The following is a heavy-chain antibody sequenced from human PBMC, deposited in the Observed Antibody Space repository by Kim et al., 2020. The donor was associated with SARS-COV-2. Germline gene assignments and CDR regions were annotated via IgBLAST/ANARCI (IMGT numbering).Heavy chain of an antibody. Sequence: ASVKVSCKASGYTFTSYAMHWVRQAPGQRLEWMGWINAGNGNTKYSQKFQGRVTITRDTSASTAYMELSSLRSEDTAVYYCARAAYNWNGRYYFDYWGQGTLVTVSS. CDR2: INAGNGNT. V-gene: IGHV1-3*01. D-gene: IGHD1-20*01. CDR3: ARAAYNWNGRYYFDY. J-gene: IGHJ4*02. CDR1: GYTFTSYA.